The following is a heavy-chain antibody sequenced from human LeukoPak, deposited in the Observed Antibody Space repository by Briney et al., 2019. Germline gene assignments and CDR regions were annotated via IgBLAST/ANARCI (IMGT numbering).Heavy chain of an antibody. V-gene: IGHV3-20*04. J-gene: IGHJ4*02. CDR3: ARGLGSVVVVAATLDY. CDR1: GFTFDDYG. Sequence: GGSLRLSCAASGFTFDDYGMSWVRQAPGKGLEWVSGINWNGGSTDYADSVKGRFSISRDNAKNSLYLQMNSLRAEDTAFYYCARGLGSVVVVAATLDYWGLGTLVAVSS. D-gene: IGHD2-15*01. CDR2: INWNGGST.